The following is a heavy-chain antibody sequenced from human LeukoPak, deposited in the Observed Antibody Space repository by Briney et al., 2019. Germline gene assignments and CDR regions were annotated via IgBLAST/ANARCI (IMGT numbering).Heavy chain of an antibody. CDR3: ARGGGPYCGGDCPFDY. CDR1: GYTFTSYG. CDR2: ISAYNGNT. V-gene: IGHV1-18*01. D-gene: IGHD2-21*02. J-gene: IGHJ4*02. Sequence: ASVKVSCKXSGYTFTSYGISWVRQAPGQGLEWTGWISAYNGNTNYSQKLQGRVTMTTDTSTSTAYMELRSLRSDDTAVYYCARGGGPYCGGDCPFDYWGQGTLVTVSS.